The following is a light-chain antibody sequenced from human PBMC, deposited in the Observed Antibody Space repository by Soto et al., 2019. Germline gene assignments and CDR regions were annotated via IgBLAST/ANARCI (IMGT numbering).Light chain of an antibody. J-gene: IGKJ2*01. V-gene: IGKV1-5*01. CDR2: DAS. CDR3: QQYNSYPYT. Sequence: DIQMTQSPSTVSASVGDAVTITCRASQSISTWLASYQQKPGKAPNLLIYDASTLESGGPSGFSGSGSGTEFTLTISSLQPDDSATYYCQQYNSYPYTFGQGTKLEIK. CDR1: QSISTW.